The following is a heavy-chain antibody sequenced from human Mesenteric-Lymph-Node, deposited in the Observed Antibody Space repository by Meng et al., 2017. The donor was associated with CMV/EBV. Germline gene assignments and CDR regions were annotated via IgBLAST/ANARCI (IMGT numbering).Heavy chain of an antibody. J-gene: IGHJ4*02. CDR3: AKDWQQLVRYYFDY. V-gene: IGHV1-2*02. CDR2: INPNSGGT. Sequence: ASVKVSCKASGYTFTGYYMHWVRQAPGQGLEWMGWINPNSGGTNYAQKFQGRVTMTRDTSISTAYMELSSLRSDDTAVYYCAKDWQQLVRYYFDYWGQGTLVTVSS. CDR1: GYTFTGYY. D-gene: IGHD6-13*01.